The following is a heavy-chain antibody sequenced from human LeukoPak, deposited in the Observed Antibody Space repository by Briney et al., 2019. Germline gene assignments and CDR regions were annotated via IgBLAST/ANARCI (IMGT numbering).Heavy chain of an antibody. D-gene: IGHD1-26*01. Sequence: ASVKVSCKASGGTFSSYAISWVRQAPGQGLEWMGGIIPIFGTANYAQKFQGRVTITADESTSTAYMELSSLRSEDTAVYYCARDASGAYYGNFSFDYWGQGTLVTVSS. CDR3: ARDASGAYYGNFSFDY. V-gene: IGHV1-69*13. CDR1: GGTFSSYA. J-gene: IGHJ4*02. CDR2: IIPIFGTA.